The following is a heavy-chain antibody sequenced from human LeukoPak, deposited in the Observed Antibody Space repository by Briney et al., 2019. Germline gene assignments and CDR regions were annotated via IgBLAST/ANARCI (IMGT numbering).Heavy chain of an antibody. Sequence: ASVKVSCKASGYTFTGYYMHWVRQAPGQGLEWMGWINPNSGGTDYAQKFQGRVTMTRDTSISTAYMELSRLRSDDTAVYYCARDGYSGGWYGFPFDYWGQGTLVTVSS. J-gene: IGHJ4*02. CDR3: ARDGYSGGWYGFPFDY. V-gene: IGHV1-2*02. D-gene: IGHD6-19*01. CDR2: INPNSGGT. CDR1: GYTFTGYY.